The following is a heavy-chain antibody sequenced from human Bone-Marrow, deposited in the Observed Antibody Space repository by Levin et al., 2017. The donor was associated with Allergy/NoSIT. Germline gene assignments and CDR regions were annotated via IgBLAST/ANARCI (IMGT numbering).Heavy chain of an antibody. V-gene: IGHV3-30*18. D-gene: IGHD3-3*01. J-gene: IGHJ5*02. CDR2: ISYDGSNK. Sequence: PGGSLRLSCAASGFTFSSYGMHWVRQAPGKGLEWVAVISYDGSNKYYADSVKGRFTISRDNSKNTLYLQMNSLRAEDTAVYYCAKDPSNTYYDFWTGNWFDPWGQGTLVTVSS. CDR1: GFTFSSYG. CDR3: AKDPSNTYYDFWTGNWFDP.